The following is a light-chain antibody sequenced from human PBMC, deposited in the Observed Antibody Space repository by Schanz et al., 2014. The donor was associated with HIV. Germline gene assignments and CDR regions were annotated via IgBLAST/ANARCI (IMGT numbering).Light chain of an antibody. CDR1: SSNIEVNP. CDR3: ATWDDSLNGLYV. V-gene: IGLV1-44*01. J-gene: IGLJ1*01. Sequence: QSVLTQPPSASGTPGQRVTISCSGSSSNIEVNPVEWYLQLPGTAPKLLIYSNNQRPSGVPDRFAGSKSGASASLAISGLQSEDEADYFCATWDDSLNGLYVFGTGTKLTVL. CDR2: SNN.